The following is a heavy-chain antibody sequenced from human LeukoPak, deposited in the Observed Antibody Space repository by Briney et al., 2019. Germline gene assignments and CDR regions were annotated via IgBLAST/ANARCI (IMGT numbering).Heavy chain of an antibody. CDR2: MNPNSGNT. Sequence: ASVKVSCKASGYTFTSYDINWVRQATGQGLEWMGWMNPNSGNTGYAQKFQGRVTMTRNTSISTAYMELSSLRSEDTAVYYCARPRVTAKNYYYYGMDVWGQGTTVTVSS. D-gene: IGHD2-21*02. J-gene: IGHJ6*02. CDR3: ARPRVTAKNYYYYGMDV. CDR1: GYTFTSYD. V-gene: IGHV1-8*01.